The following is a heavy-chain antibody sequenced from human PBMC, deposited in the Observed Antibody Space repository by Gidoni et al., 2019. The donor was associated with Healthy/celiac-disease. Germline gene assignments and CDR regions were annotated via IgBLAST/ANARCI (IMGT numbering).Heavy chain of an antibody. CDR2: ISSNGGST. Sequence: EVQLVASGGGLVQPGGSLRLSCSASGFTFSSYAMHWVRQAPGKGLEYVSAISSNGGSTYYADSVKGRFTISRDNSKNTLYLQMSSLRAEDTAVYYCVTDTIYYDSSGSRKRRLDSGPTAFDYWGQGTLVTVSS. CDR1: GFTFSSYA. D-gene: IGHD3-22*01. V-gene: IGHV3-64D*06. J-gene: IGHJ4*02. CDR3: VTDTIYYDSSGSRKRRLDSGPTAFDY.